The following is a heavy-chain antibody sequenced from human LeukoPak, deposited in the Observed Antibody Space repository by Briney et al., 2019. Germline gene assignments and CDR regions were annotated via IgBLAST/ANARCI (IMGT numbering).Heavy chain of an antibody. CDR2: ISSSGSTI. Sequence: GGSLRLSCAASGFTFSDYYMSWIRQAPGKGLEWVSYISSSGSTIYYADSVKGRFTISRDNAKNSLYLQMNSLRAEDTAVYYCARDIKPYCTNGICYRMEYFQHWGQGTLVTVSS. V-gene: IGHV3-11*04. CDR1: GFTFSDYY. D-gene: IGHD2-8*01. J-gene: IGHJ1*01. CDR3: ARDIKPYCTNGICYRMEYFQH.